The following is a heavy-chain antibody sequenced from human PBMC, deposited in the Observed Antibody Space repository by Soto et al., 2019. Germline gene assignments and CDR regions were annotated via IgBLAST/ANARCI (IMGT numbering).Heavy chain of an antibody. V-gene: IGHV1-46*03. J-gene: IGHJ5*02. CDR3: ARSYICSSYWFDP. CDR2: INTSRGTT. CDR1: GYTFITYF. Sequence: QVQLVQSGAEVKKPGASVKVSCKASGYTFITYFMHWVRHAPGQALEWMGAINTSRGTTTYAQKFQASVTMTRDKSASTVYMELSSLRSEDTAIYYCARSYICSSYWFDPWGQGTLVTVSS. D-gene: IGHD6-6*01.